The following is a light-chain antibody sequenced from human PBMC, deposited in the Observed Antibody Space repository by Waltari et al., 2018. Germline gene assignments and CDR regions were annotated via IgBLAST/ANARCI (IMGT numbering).Light chain of an antibody. J-gene: IGLJ3*02. CDR1: GSDVGDYNY. V-gene: IGLV2-8*01. CDR2: EVT. Sequence: QSALTQPPSASGSPGQTVTISCTATGSDVGDYNYVSWYQQHPGKAPKLMIYEVTKRPSGVPDRFSGSKSGTTASLTVSGLQAEDEADYYCSSHVVFGGGTKLTVL. CDR3: SSHVV.